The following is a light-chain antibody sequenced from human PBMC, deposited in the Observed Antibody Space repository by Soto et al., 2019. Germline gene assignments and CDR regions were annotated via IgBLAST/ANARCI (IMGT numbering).Light chain of an antibody. Sequence: EIVLTQSPGTLSLSPGERATLSCRASQSVSSSSLAWYQQKPGQAPRLLIYGASSRATGIPDRFSGSGSGTDFILSISRLEPEDCAVYYCQQYCSSPRYTFGQGTKLEIK. V-gene: IGKV3-20*01. J-gene: IGKJ2*01. CDR1: QSVSSSS. CDR3: QQYCSSPRYT. CDR2: GAS.